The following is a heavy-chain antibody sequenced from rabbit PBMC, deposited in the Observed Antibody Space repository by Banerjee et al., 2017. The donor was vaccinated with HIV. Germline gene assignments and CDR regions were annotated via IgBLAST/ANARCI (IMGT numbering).Heavy chain of an antibody. CDR2: SAPGFGNT. J-gene: IGHJ4*01. V-gene: IGHV1S7*01. D-gene: IGHD4-2*01. CDR1: GFDLSGYY. Sequence: QLKETGGGLVQPGGSLTLSCKASGFDLSGYYMTWVRQVPGKGLEWIGYSAPGFGNTKYVSWVNGRFTISSDNAHNTLYLQLNSLTAADTATYFCARIAGYAGYFTLWGPGTLVTDS. CDR3: ARIAGYAGYFTL.